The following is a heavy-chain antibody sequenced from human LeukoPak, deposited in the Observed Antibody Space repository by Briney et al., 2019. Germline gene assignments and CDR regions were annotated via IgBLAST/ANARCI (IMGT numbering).Heavy chain of an antibody. J-gene: IGHJ6*03. CDR1: GGSFSSYA. D-gene: IGHD3-16*01. Sequence: AASVKVSCKASGGSFSSYAISWVRQAPGQGLEWMGRIIPILGIANYAQKFQGRVTITADKSMSTAYMELSSLRSEDTAVYYCEGLTPYMDVWGKGTTVTVSS. CDR3: EGLTPYMDV. CDR2: IIPILGIA. V-gene: IGHV1-69*04.